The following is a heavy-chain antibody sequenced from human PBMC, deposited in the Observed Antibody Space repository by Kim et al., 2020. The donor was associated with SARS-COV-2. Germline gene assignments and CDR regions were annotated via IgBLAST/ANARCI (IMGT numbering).Heavy chain of an antibody. D-gene: IGHD3-22*01. CDR1: GFTFSSYS. CDR3: ARGDYDSSGYYYDPFSNYYYYGMDV. J-gene: IGHJ6*02. V-gene: IGHV3-48*04. Sequence: GGSLRLSCAASGFTFSSYSMNWVRQAPGKGLEWVSYISSSSSTIYYADSVKGRFTISRDNAKNSLYLQMNSLRAEDTAVYYCARGDYDSSGYYYDPFSNYYYYGMDVWGQGTTVTVSS. CDR2: ISSSSSTI.